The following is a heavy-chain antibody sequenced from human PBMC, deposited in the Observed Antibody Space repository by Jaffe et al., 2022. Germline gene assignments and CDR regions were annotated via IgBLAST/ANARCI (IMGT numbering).Heavy chain of an antibody. J-gene: IGHJ3*02. CDR1: GYTFTSYD. D-gene: IGHD6-6*01. V-gene: IGHV1-8*01. CDR3: ARALSSIAANRLNRRAFDI. CDR2: MNPNSGNT. Sequence: QVQLVQSGAEVKKPGASVKVSCKASGYTFTSYDINWVRQATGQGLEWMGWMNPNSGNTGYAQKFQGRVTMTRNTSISTAYMELSSLRSEDTAVYYCARALSSIAANRLNRRAFDIWGQGTMVTVSS.